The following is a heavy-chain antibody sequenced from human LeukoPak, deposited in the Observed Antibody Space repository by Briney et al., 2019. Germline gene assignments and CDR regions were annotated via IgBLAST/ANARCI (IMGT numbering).Heavy chain of an antibody. CDR1: GYTFTGYY. Sequence: VASVKVSCKASGYTFTGYYMHWVRQAPGQGLEWMGWINPNSGGTNYAQKFQGRVTMTRDTSISTAYMELSRLRSDDTAVYYCARAENSYGPYFQHWGQGTLVTVSS. D-gene: IGHD5-18*01. CDR2: INPNSGGT. V-gene: IGHV1-2*02. J-gene: IGHJ1*01. CDR3: ARAENSYGPYFQH.